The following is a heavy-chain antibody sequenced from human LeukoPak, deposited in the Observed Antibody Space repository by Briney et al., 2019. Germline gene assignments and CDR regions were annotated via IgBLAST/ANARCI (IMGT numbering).Heavy chain of an antibody. D-gene: IGHD2-8*01. Sequence: PGGSLRLSCAASGFTLSSYAMHWVRQAPGKGLEWVAVISYDGSNKYYADSVKGRFTISRDNSKNTLYLQMNSLRAEDTAVYYCARGTVEQFVYAARYGMDVWGQGTTVTVSS. V-gene: IGHV3-30-3*01. CDR1: GFTLSSYA. J-gene: IGHJ6*02. CDR2: ISYDGSNK. CDR3: ARGTVEQFVYAARYGMDV.